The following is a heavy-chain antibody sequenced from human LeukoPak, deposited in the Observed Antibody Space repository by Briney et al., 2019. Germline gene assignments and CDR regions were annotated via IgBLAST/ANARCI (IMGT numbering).Heavy chain of an antibody. CDR3: ARFRVVTSIDY. J-gene: IGHJ4*02. D-gene: IGHD3-3*01. V-gene: IGHV3-7*01. CDR1: GFTFSSYW. Sequence: GGSLRLSCAASGFTFSSYWMSWVRQAPGKGLEWVANIKQDGDGIEKHYVDSVKGRFTISRDNAKNSLYLQMNSLRAEDTAVYHCARFRVVTSIDYWGQGTLVTVSS. CDR2: IKQDGDGIEK.